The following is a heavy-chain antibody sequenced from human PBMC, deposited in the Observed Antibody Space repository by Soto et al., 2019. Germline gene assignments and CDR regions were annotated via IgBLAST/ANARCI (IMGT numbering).Heavy chain of an antibody. D-gene: IGHD1-26*01. J-gene: IGHJ5*02. CDR3: ARWRSRSRVSGTWFDP. CDR2: ISAYNGNT. CDR1: GYTFTSYG. V-gene: IGHV1-18*04. Sequence: QVQLVQSGAEVKKPGASVKVSSKASGYTFTSYGISWVRQAPGQGLEWMGWISAYNGNTNYAQKLQGRVTMTTDTSTSTADMELRSLRSDDTAVYYCARWRSRSRVSGTWFDPWGQGTLVTVSS.